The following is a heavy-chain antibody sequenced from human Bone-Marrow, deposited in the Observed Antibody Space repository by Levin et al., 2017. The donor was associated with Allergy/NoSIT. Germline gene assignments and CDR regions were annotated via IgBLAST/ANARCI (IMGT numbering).Heavy chain of an antibody. CDR3: ARENDYDILTGSRGFDY. V-gene: IGHV1-69*04. D-gene: IGHD3-9*01. CDR1: GGTFSSYA. J-gene: IGHJ4*02. Sequence: SVKVSCKASGGTFSSYAISWVRQAPGQGLEWMGRIIPILGIANYAQKFQGRVTITADKSTSTAYMELSSLRSEDTAVYYCARENDYDILTGSRGFDYWGQGTLVTVSS. CDR2: IIPILGIA.